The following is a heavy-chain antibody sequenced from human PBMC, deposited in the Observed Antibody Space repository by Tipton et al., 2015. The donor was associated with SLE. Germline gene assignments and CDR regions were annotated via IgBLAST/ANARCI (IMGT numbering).Heavy chain of an antibody. V-gene: IGHV4-59*12. CDR2: IYYSGST. Sequence: TLSLTCTVSGGSISSYYWSWIRQPPGKGLEWIGYIYYSGSTNYNPSLESRVTISIDTSKNQFSLKLSSVTAADTAVYYCARGLVESKAYFDYWGQGTLVTVSS. CDR1: GGSISSYY. CDR3: ARGLVESKAYFDY. J-gene: IGHJ4*02. D-gene: IGHD6-6*01.